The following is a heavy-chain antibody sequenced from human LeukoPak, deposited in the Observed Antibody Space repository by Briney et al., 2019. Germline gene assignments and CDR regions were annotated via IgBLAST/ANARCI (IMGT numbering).Heavy chain of an antibody. J-gene: IGHJ4*02. Sequence: SVKVSCKASGGTFSSYAISWVRQAPGQGLEWMGRIIPILGIANYAQKFQGRVTITADKSTSTAYMELSSLRSEDTAVYYCAREARYSSGWYGAYWGQGTLVTVSS. V-gene: IGHV1-69*04. CDR1: GGTFSSYA. D-gene: IGHD6-19*01. CDR3: AREARYSSGWYGAY. CDR2: IIPILGIA.